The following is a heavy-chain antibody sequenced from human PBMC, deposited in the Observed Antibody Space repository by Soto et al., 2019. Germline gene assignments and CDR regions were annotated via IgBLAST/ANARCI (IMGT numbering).Heavy chain of an antibody. CDR1: GYPFISYG. CDR3: ARVVAPAAIPLPVDY. D-gene: IGHD2-2*01. J-gene: IGHJ4*02. CDR2: ISAYNGDT. V-gene: IGHV1-18*01. Sequence: QVQLVQSGAELRKPGASVKVSCKASGYPFISYGFSWVRQAPGQGLEWLGWISAYNGDTKYEQKFQGRITMTTDTSTSTAYMELRSLNSDATAVYYCARVVAPAAIPLPVDYWGQGTLVTVSS.